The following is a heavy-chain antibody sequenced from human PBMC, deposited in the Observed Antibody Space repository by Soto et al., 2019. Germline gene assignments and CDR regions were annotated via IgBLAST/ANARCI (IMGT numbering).Heavy chain of an antibody. CDR3: ATRTRYSSSWYYFDY. CDR2: ISSSSSYT. CDR1: GFTFSDYY. Sequence: GGSLRLSCAASGFTFSDYYMSWIRQAPGKGLEWVSYISSSSSYTNYADSVKGRFTISRDNAKNSLYLQMNSLRAEDTAGYYCATRTRYSSSWYYFDYWGQGTLVTVSS. V-gene: IGHV3-11*06. D-gene: IGHD6-13*01. J-gene: IGHJ4*02.